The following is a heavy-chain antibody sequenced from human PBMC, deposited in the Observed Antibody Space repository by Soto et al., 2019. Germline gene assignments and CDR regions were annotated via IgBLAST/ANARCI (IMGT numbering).Heavy chain of an antibody. Sequence: SETLSLTCPVSRGSVSSGGYSWSWIRQPPGKGLEWIGFISPSGSPAYNPSLTSRVTISADRSKNQISLELSFVTAADTAVYYCSRGVLAWGPGILVTVSS. CDR2: ISPSGSP. CDR1: RGSVSSGGYS. J-gene: IGHJ5*02. V-gene: IGHV4-30-2*01. CDR3: SRGVLA. D-gene: IGHD2-8*01.